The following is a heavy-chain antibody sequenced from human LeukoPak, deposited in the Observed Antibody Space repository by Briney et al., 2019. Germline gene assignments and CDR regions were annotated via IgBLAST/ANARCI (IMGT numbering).Heavy chain of an antibody. CDR2: INPGADGK. Sequence: ASVKVSCKASGYTFSHFLIHWVRQAPAQGLEWMGLINPGADGKNYAQRFQDRVTMTRDTSTSTVHLDLISLKSEDTAVYYCAREVRRDGYNVMAFDYWGQGTLVTVSS. CDR1: GYTFSHFL. D-gene: IGHD5-24*01. V-gene: IGHV1-46*01. J-gene: IGHJ4*02. CDR3: AREVRRDGYNVMAFDY.